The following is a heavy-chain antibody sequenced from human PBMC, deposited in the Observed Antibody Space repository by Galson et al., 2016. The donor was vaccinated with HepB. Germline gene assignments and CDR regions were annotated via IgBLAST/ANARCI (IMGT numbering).Heavy chain of an antibody. CDR2: IYPGDSDT. J-gene: IGHJ4*02. CDR3: ARWMTEGSDY. CDR1: GYTFTRHW. D-gene: IGHD5-12*01. Sequence: QSGAEVKKSGESLKISCKGSGYTFTRHWIGWVRQLPGKGLEWMGTIYPGDSDTKYSPSFQGQVTISVDKSINTAYLQWSSLKTSDTGMYYCARWMTEGSDYWGQGTLVSVSS. V-gene: IGHV5-51*01.